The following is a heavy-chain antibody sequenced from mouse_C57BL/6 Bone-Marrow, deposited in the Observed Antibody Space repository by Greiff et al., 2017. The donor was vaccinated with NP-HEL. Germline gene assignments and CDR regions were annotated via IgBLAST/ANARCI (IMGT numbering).Heavy chain of an antibody. CDR2: IRSKSSNYAT. CDR1: GFTFNTYA. J-gene: IGHJ1*03. D-gene: IGHD1-1*01. V-gene: IGHV10-3*01. CDR3: VTRFITTVAPDYWYFDV. Sequence: EVKLVESGGGLVQPKGSLKLSCAASGFTFNTYAMHWVRQAPGKGLEWVARIRSKSSNYATYYADSVKDRFTISRDDSQSMLYLQMNNLKTEDTAMYYCVTRFITTVAPDYWYFDVWGTGTTVTVSS.